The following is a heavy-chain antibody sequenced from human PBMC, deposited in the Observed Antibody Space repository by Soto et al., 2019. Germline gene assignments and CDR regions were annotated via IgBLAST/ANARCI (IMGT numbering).Heavy chain of an antibody. J-gene: IGHJ6*02. CDR1: GGNSITFA. CDR3: AKKLGIDPFGSYGLDV. V-gene: IGHV1-69*01. D-gene: IGHD7-27*01. Sequence: QVELVQSGAEVKKPGSSVKVSCKASGGNSITFAISWVRQAPGQGLEWMGEIIPISSTTKSAHKFQDRVTISADGSSSTVHMELRSLKSEDTAIYFCAKKLGIDPFGSYGLDVWGQGTTVTVSS. CDR2: IIPISSTT.